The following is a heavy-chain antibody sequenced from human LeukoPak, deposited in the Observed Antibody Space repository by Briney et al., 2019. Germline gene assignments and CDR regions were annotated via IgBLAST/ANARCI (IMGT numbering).Heavy chain of an antibody. CDR2: ISGSGGST. J-gene: IGHJ6*02. CDR1: GFTFSSYS. V-gene: IGHV3-23*01. CDR3: ARGDRITIFGAPYYYYGMDV. D-gene: IGHD3-3*01. Sequence: PGGSLRLSCAASGFTFSSYSMNWVRQAPGKGLEWVSAISGSGGSTYYADSVKGRFTISRDNSKNTLYLQMNSLRAEDTAVYYCARGDRITIFGAPYYYYGMDVWGQGTTVTVSS.